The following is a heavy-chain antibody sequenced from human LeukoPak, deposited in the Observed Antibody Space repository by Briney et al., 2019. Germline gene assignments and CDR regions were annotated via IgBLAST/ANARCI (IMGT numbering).Heavy chain of an antibody. V-gene: IGHV1-8*03. CDR2: MNPNSGNT. CDR1: GYTFTSYD. J-gene: IGHJ6*03. D-gene: IGHD6-13*01. Sequence: ASVKVSCKASGYTFTSYDINWVRQATGQGPEWMGWMNPNSGNTGYAQKFQGRVTIARNTSISTAYMELSSLRSEDTAVYYCARAYYRPIYSSSWYPYYYYYMDVWGKGTTVTVSS. CDR3: ARAYYRPIYSSSWYPYYYYYMDV.